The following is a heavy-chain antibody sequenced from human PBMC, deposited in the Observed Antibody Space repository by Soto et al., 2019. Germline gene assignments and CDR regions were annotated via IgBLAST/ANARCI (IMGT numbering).Heavy chain of an antibody. Sequence: EVQLVESGGGLVQPGRSLRLSCAASGFTFDEYDMHWVRQAPGQGLAWVSGISRNSGSIGYADSVKGRFTIARDNAKNSLYVQMNSMSAEDTALYYFANSQNCDYGMAVWGHGTTVTVS. CDR1: GFTFDEYD. CDR3: ANSQNCDYGMAV. V-gene: IGHV3-9*01. D-gene: IGHD1-1*01. CDR2: ISRNSGSI. J-gene: IGHJ6*02.